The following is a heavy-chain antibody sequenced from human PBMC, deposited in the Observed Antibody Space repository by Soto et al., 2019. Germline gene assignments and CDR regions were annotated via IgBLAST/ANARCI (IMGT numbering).Heavy chain of an antibody. CDR3: AISVDTAIGDYYYGMDV. J-gene: IGHJ6*02. Sequence: ASVKVSCKASGYTFTSYDINWVRQATGQGLEWMGWMNPNSGNTGYAQKFQGRVTMTRNTSISTAYMELSSLRSEDTAVYYCAISVDTAIGDYYYGMDVWGQGTTAPVPS. CDR2: MNPNSGNT. CDR1: GYTFTSYD. D-gene: IGHD5-18*01. V-gene: IGHV1-8*01.